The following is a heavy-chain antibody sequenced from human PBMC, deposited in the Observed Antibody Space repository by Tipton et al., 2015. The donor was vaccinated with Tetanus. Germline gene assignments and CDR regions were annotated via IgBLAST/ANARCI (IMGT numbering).Heavy chain of an antibody. Sequence: SLRLSCAASGFTFSSYGMHWVRQAPGKGLEWVAVISYDGSNKYYADSVKGRFTTSRDNSKNTLYPQMNSLRAEDTAVYYCAKGGFGSYYMDVWGKGTTVTVSS. J-gene: IGHJ6*03. CDR3: AKGGFGSYYMDV. CDR1: GFTFSSYG. CDR2: ISYDGSNK. D-gene: IGHD3-10*01. V-gene: IGHV3-30*18.